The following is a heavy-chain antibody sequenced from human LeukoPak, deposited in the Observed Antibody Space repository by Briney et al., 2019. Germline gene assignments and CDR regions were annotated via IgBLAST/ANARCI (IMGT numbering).Heavy chain of an antibody. CDR1: GFSFDDYA. Sequence: GGSLRLSCAASGFSFDDYAMHWVRQAPGKGLEWVSGISWKSATIGYADSVKGRFTISRDNAKNSLFLHMNSLAAEDTAVYYCVRESFSRGDFNWGQGTLVSVSS. J-gene: IGHJ4*02. CDR3: VRESFSRGDFN. V-gene: IGHV3-9*01. CDR2: ISWKSATI. D-gene: IGHD7-27*01.